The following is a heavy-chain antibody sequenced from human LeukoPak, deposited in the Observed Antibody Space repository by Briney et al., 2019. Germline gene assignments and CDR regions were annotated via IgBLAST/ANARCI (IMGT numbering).Heavy chain of an antibody. D-gene: IGHD2-2*01. V-gene: IGHV1-46*01. J-gene: IGHJ4*02. CDR3: ARGANQGYCSSTICYGELEFDY. Sequence: GASVKVSCKASGYTFTSYYMHWVRQAPGQGLEWMGIINPSAGSTSYTQKFQGRVTMTRDTSTSTVYMEVSSLRSEDTAVYYCARGANQGYCSSTICYGELEFDYWGQGTLVTVSS. CDR1: GYTFTSYY. CDR2: INPSAGST.